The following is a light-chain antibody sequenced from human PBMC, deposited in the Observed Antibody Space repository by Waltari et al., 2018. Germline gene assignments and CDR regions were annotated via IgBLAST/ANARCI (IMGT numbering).Light chain of an antibody. CDR1: NIGRKT. CDR2: YDS. Sequence: SYVLTPPPSVSVAPGKTAILSCAGDNIGRKTVHWYQQKPGQAPVLVIYYDSDRPSGIPERFSGSNSANMATLTIIRVEAGDEADYWCQVWDSSTDHVVFGGGTKLTVL. J-gene: IGLJ3*02. V-gene: IGLV3-21*04. CDR3: QVWDSSTDHVV.